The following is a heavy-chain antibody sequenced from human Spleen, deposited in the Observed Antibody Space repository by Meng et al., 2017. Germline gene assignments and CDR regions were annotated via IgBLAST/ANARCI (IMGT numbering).Heavy chain of an antibody. CDR3: ARDAAPLWFGELGAAFDI. Sequence: GESLRLSCAASGFTFSTYGMHWVRQAPGKGLEWMAVIWFDGHNKYYADSVKGRFTISRDNSKNTVYLQMNNLRAQDTAIYYCARDAAPLWFGELGAAFDIWGQGTMVTVSS. CDR2: IWFDGHNK. CDR1: GFTFSTYG. J-gene: IGHJ3*02. D-gene: IGHD3-10*01. V-gene: IGHV3-33*01.